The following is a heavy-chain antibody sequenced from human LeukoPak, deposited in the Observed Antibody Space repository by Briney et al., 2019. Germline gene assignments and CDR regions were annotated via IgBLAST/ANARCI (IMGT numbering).Heavy chain of an antibody. V-gene: IGHV3-43*02. CDR1: GFTFDDYA. Sequence: GGSLRLSCAASGFTFDDYAMHWVRQGPGKGLEWVSLISGDGSITYYADSVKGRFTIYRDNSKNSLYLQMNSLKTEDTAVYYCTRLAGYCSSTSCLPSWGQGTLVTVSS. CDR3: TRLAGYCSSTSCLPS. CDR2: ISGDGSIT. J-gene: IGHJ4*02. D-gene: IGHD2-2*01.